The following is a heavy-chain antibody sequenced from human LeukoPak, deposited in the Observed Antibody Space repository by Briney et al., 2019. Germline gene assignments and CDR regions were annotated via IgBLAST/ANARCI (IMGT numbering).Heavy chain of an antibody. CDR1: GYTFTTYG. D-gene: IGHD2-15*01. Sequence: GASVKVSCKASGYTFTTYGISWVRQAPGQGLEWMGWVSGNNGNTNYAQKLQGRVTMTTDTSTNTAYMELRSLRSDDTAVYYCARYGCSGGSCYPDYWGQGTLVTVSS. CDR3: ARYGCSGGSCYPDY. J-gene: IGHJ4*02. CDR2: VSGNNGNT. V-gene: IGHV1-18*01.